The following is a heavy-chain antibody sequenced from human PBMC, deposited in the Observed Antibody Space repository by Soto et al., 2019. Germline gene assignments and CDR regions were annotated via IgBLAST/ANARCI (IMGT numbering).Heavy chain of an antibody. V-gene: IGHV3-64*01. D-gene: IGHD6-13*01. Sequence: EAQLVESGGGLVQPGGSLRLSCAASGFTFSNYEVHWVRQAPGKGLEYVSGISNNGAHTDYAKSVKGRFTISRDNSENTLYLQMGSLRAEDMALYYCARRGYGSRWPNVYMDGWGKVTTVTVSS. J-gene: IGHJ6*03. CDR3: ARRGYGSRWPNVYMDG. CDR2: ISNNGAHT. CDR1: GFTFSNYE.